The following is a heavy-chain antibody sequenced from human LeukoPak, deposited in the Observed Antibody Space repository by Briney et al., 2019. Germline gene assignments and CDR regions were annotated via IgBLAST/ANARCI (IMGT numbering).Heavy chain of an antibody. CDR3: ARRLIITAAGFDY. Sequence: SETLSLTCAVYGGSFSGYYWSWIRQPPGKGLEWIGEINHSGSTNYNPSLKSRVTISVDTSKNQFSLKLSSVTAADTAVYYCARRLIITAAGFDYWGQGTLVTVSS. D-gene: IGHD6-13*01. V-gene: IGHV4-34*01. CDR2: INHSGST. J-gene: IGHJ4*02. CDR1: GGSFSGYY.